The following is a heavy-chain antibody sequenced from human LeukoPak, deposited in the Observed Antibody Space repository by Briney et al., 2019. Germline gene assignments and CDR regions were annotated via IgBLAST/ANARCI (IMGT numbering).Heavy chain of an antibody. CDR2: ISYDSSNK. Sequence: GGSLRLSCAASGFTFTNYAMHWVRQAPGKGLEWVAVISYDSSNKYYADSVKGRFTISRDNSQNTLYLETNSLRVEDTAIFHCAAAYCSTTACFPLAYWGQGILVTVPS. D-gene: IGHD2-2*01. CDR1: GFTFTNYA. V-gene: IGHV3-30*03. J-gene: IGHJ4*02. CDR3: AAAYCSTTACFPLAY.